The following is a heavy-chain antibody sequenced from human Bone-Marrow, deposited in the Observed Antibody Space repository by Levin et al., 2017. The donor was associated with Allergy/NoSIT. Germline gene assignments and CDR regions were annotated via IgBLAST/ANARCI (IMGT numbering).Heavy chain of an antibody. D-gene: IGHD1-26*01. CDR2: ISWNSGNI. V-gene: IGHV3-9*01. J-gene: IGHJ4*02. Sequence: PGGSLRLSCAASGFTFDDHAMHWVRQAPGKGLEWVSGISWNSGNIGYADSVQGRFIISRDNAKNSLDLQMNSLRVEDTAFYHCVKDNGATVHTGNFDYWGQGTLVTVSS. CDR3: VKDNGATVHTGNFDY. CDR1: GFTFDDHA.